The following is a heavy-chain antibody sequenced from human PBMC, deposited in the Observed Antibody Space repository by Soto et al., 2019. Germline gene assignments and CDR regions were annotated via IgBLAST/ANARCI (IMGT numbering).Heavy chain of an antibody. CDR2: VSTSGNV. V-gene: IGHV4-4*07. D-gene: IGHD3-3*01. CDR1: GGSLTKYY. J-gene: IGHJ4*02. CDR3: ARDNNDFWRLHPLAFDY. Sequence: SETLSLTCTVSGGSLTKYYWSWIRQPAGKGLEWIGRVSTSGNVVSKASLRSRLTMSVDTSKNQFSLRLTSVTAADTAVYYCARDNNDFWRLHPLAFDYWDQGALLTLSS.